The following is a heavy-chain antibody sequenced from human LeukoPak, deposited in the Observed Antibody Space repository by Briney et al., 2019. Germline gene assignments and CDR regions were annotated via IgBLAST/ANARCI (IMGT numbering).Heavy chain of an antibody. Sequence: GASVKVSCKASGYTFTGYYMHWVRQAPGEGLEWMGWINPNSGGTNYAQKFQGRVTMTRDTSISTAYMELSRLRSDDTAVYYCARIPSRYIIMVRGTQRDYWGQGTLVTVSS. D-gene: IGHD3-10*01. J-gene: IGHJ4*02. CDR3: ARIPSRYIIMVRGTQRDY. CDR1: GYTFTGYY. V-gene: IGHV1-2*02. CDR2: INPNSGGT.